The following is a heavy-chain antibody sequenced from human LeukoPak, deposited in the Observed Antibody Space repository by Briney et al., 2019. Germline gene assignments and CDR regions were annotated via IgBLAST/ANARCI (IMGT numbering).Heavy chain of an antibody. Sequence: PGGSLRLSCAASGFTFSSYAMHWVRQAPGKGLEWVAVISYDGSNKYYADSVKGRFTISRDNSKNTLYLQMNSLRAEDTAVYYCAKDIDSSGYPLAPLDYWGQGTLVTVSS. CDR2: ISYDGSNK. V-gene: IGHV3-30*04. CDR1: GFTFSSYA. D-gene: IGHD3-22*01. CDR3: AKDIDSSGYPLAPLDY. J-gene: IGHJ4*02.